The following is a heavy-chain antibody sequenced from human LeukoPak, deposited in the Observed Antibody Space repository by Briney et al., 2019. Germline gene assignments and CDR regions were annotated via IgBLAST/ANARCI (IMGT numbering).Heavy chain of an antibody. Sequence: GGSLRLSCAASGFTFSNHWMHWVRQAPGKGLMWVSRINRDGSRTDYADFVQGRFTASRDNTKNTWSLEMNSLRAEDTAVYYCVVGGSPGYWGQGTLVTVSS. V-gene: IGHV3-74*01. CDR3: VVGGSPGY. CDR1: GFTFSNHW. D-gene: IGHD2-15*01. J-gene: IGHJ4*02. CDR2: INRDGSRT.